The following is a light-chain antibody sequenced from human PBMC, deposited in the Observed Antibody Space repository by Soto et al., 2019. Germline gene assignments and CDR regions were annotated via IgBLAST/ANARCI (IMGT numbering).Light chain of an antibody. CDR3: SSYAGSNSVV. J-gene: IGLJ2*01. V-gene: IGLV2-14*01. CDR1: SSDIGAYDY. CDR2: EVN. Sequence: QSALTQPASLSGSPGQSITISCTGTSSDIGAYDYVSWFQQHPGKAPKLMISEVNNRPSGVSNRFSGSKSGKTASLTVSGLQPEDEADYYCSSYAGSNSVVFGGGTKLTVL.